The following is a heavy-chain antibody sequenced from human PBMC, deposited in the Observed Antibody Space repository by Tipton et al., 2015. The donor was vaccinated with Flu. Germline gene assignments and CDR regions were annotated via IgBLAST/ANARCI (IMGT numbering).Heavy chain of an antibody. Sequence: SLRLSRAASGFSFSSYGMHWVRQAPGKGLEWVALIWYDGSKTYYADSVQGRYIISRDNSKNTLDLQMNSLRAEDTAVYYCARLDSSRMDVWGQGTTVTVS. CDR2: IWYDGSKT. J-gene: IGHJ6*02. V-gene: IGHV3-33*01. CDR1: GFSFSSYG. D-gene: IGHD6-13*01. CDR3: ARLDSSRMDV.